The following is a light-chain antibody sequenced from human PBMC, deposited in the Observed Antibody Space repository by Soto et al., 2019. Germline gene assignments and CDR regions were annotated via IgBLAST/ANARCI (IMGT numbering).Light chain of an antibody. Sequence: QSALTQPASVSGSPGQSITISCTGTSSDVGAYNHVSWYQHHPGKAPKLMIFEVSSRPSGVSYRFSGSKSGNTASLTISGLQAEDEADYYCCSYTSTGTRVFGTGTKLTVL. CDR1: SSDVGAYNH. CDR2: EVS. CDR3: CSYTSTGTRV. J-gene: IGLJ1*01. V-gene: IGLV2-14*01.